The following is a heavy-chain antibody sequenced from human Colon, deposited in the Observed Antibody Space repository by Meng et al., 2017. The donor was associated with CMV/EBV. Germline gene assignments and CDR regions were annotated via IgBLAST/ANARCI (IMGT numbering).Heavy chain of an antibody. J-gene: IGHJ4*02. Sequence: GGSLRLSCAVTGFTLSDYHMDWVRQAPGKGLEWLARSRKRANGFTTEYAASVKGRFAISRDDSKNSLYLQLNSLRTDDTAVYYCSRDGSRYNFGDYWGQGTLVTVSS. V-gene: IGHV3-72*01. CDR3: SRDGSRYNFGDY. D-gene: IGHD1-1*01. CDR1: GFTLSDYH. CDR2: SRKRANGFTT.